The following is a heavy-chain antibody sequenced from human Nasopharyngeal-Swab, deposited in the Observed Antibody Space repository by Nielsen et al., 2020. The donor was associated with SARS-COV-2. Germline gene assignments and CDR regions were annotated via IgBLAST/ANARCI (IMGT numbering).Heavy chain of an antibody. Sequence: VRQMPGKGLGWMGNIYPGDADTRYSPSFQGQVTISADKSINTAYLQWSSLKASDTAMYYFARHDSINGMDVWGQGTTVTVSS. D-gene: IGHD1-14*01. CDR2: IYPGDADT. J-gene: IGHJ6*02. V-gene: IGHV5-51*01. CDR3: ARHDSINGMDV.